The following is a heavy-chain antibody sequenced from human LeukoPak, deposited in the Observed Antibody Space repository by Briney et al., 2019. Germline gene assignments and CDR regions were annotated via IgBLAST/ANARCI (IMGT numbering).Heavy chain of an antibody. CDR1: GGSISSGGYS. CDR2: IYHSGST. V-gene: IGHV4-30-2*01. CDR3: ARAVVVTAGYYYYYYGMDV. Sequence: SETLSLTCAVSGGSISSGGYSWSWIRQPPGKGLEWIGYIYHSGSTYYNPSLKSRVIISVDRSKNQFSLKLSSVTAADTAVYYCARAVVVTAGYYYYYYGMDVWGQGTTVTVSS. D-gene: IGHD2-21*02. J-gene: IGHJ6*02.